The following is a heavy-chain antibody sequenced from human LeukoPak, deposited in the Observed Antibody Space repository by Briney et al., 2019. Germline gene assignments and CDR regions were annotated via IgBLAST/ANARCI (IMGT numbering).Heavy chain of an antibody. V-gene: IGHV4-61*02. CDR1: GGSISSGSYY. J-gene: IGHJ6*03. D-gene: IGHD2-15*01. CDR2: IYISGST. CDR3: ARGLAASRTYYYYYYMDV. Sequence: SETLSLTCTVSGGSISSGSYYWGWLRQPAGKGLEWVGRIYISGSTNYNPSLKSRVTISVDTSKTQFSLTLSSVTAADTAVYYCARGLAASRTYYYYYYMDVWGKGTTVTVSS.